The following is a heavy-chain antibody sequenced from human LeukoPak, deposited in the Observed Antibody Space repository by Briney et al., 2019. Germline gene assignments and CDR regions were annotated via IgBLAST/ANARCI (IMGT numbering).Heavy chain of an antibody. CDR1: GGSISSSSYY. Sequence: SETLSLTCTVSGGSISSSSYYWGWIRQPPGKGLEWIGSIYYSGSTYYNPSLKSRVTISVDTSKNQFSLKLSSVTAADTAVYYCARHSIVVAGIAMDVWGQGTTVTVSS. CDR2: IYYSGST. CDR3: ARHSIVVAGIAMDV. D-gene: IGHD6-19*01. V-gene: IGHV4-39*07. J-gene: IGHJ6*02.